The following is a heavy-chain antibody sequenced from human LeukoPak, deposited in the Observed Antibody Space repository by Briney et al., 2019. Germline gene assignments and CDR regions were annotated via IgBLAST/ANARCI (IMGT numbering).Heavy chain of an antibody. Sequence: SETLSLTCTVSGGSISSYYWSWIRQPAGKGLEWIGRIYTSGSTNYNPSLKSRVTMSVDTSKNQFSLKLSSVTAADTAVYYCAREGSAVADTIEVQHWGQGTLVTVSS. D-gene: IGHD6-19*01. CDR1: GGSISSYY. J-gene: IGHJ1*01. CDR2: IYTSGST. V-gene: IGHV4-4*07. CDR3: AREGSAVADTIEVQH.